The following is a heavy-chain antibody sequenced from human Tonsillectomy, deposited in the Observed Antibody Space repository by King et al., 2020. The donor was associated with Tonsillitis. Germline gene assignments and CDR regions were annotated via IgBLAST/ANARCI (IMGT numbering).Heavy chain of an antibody. CDR2: IWYDGSNK. V-gene: IGHV3-33*08. CDR1: GFTFSSYG. Sequence: QLVQSGGGVVQPGRSLRLSCAASGFTFSSYGMHWVRQAPGKGLEWVAVIWYDGSNKYYADSGKGRFTISRDNSKNTLYLQMNSLRAEDTAVYYCARGYYDGSGYYLGDYWGQGTLVTVSS. J-gene: IGHJ4*02. D-gene: IGHD3-22*01. CDR3: ARGYYDGSGYYLGDY.